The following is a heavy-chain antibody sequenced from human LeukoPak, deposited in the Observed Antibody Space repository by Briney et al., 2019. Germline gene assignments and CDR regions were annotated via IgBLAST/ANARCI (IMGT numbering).Heavy chain of an antibody. Sequence: SQTLSLTCTVSGGSISSGSYYWSWLRQSAGKGLGWIGRIYTSGSTNYNPSLKSRVTLSVDTSKNQFSLKLTSVTAADTAMYYCARGGGMRSWYDFDYWGQGTLVTVSS. J-gene: IGHJ4*02. CDR3: ARGGGMRSWYDFDY. D-gene: IGHD6-13*01. CDR1: GGSISSGSYY. V-gene: IGHV4-61*02. CDR2: IYTSGST.